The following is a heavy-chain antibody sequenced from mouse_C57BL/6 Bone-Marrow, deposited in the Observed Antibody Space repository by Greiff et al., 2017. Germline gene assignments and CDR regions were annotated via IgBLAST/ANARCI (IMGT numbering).Heavy chain of an antibody. CDR1: GYTFTSYW. D-gene: IGHD2-2*01. CDR2: IDPNSGGT. V-gene: IGHV1-72*01. CDR3: AREGMVTTSWYFDV. Sequence: QVQLQQSGAELVKPGASVKLSCKASGYTFTSYWMHWVKQRPGRGLGWIGRIDPNSGGTKYNEKFKSKATLTVDKPSSTAYMQLSSLTSEDSAVYYCAREGMVTTSWYFDVWGTGTTVTVSS. J-gene: IGHJ1*03.